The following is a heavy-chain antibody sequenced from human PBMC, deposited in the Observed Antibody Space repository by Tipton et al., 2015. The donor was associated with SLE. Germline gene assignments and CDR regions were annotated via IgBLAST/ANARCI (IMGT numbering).Heavy chain of an antibody. CDR1: GGSISSYY. CDR2: IYYSGST. CDR3: ARDGGGGGWSFDY. J-gene: IGHJ4*02. Sequence: TLSLTCTVSGGSISSYYWSWIRQPPGKGLEYIGTIYYSGSTYYNPSLKSRATILLDTSKNQFSLKLSSVTAADTAVYYCARDGGGGGWSFDYWGQGTLVTVSS. V-gene: IGHV4-59*01. D-gene: IGHD2-15*01.